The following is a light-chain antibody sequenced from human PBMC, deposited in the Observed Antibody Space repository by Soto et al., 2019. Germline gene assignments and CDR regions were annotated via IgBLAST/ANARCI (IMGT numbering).Light chain of an antibody. CDR2: EVS. V-gene: IGLV2-14*01. Sequence: QSALTQPDSVSGSPGQSITISCTGTSSDVGGYKYVSWYQQYPGKAPKLMMYEVSNRPSGVSNRFSGSNSGNTASLTISSRQAEDEADYYCSSYTTSSPCVFGTGTKLTVL. CDR3: SSYTTSSPCV. J-gene: IGLJ1*01. CDR1: SSDVGGYKY.